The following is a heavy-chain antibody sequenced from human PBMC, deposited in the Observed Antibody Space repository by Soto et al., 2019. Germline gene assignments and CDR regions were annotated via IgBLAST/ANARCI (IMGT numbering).Heavy chain of an antibody. CDR2: ISYDGSNK. CDR3: AKVPGAHYDILTGYYIRGYFDY. CDR1: GFTFSSYG. D-gene: IGHD3-9*01. J-gene: IGHJ4*02. V-gene: IGHV3-30*18. Sequence: GGSLRLSCAASGFTFSSYGMHWVRQAPGKGLEWVAVISYDGSNKYYADSVKGRFTISRDNSKNTLYLQMNSLRAEDTAVYYWAKVPGAHYDILTGYYIRGYFDYWGQGTLVTVSS.